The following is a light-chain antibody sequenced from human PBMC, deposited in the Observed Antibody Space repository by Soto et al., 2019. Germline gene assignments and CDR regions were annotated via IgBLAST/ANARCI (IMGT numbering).Light chain of an antibody. CDR2: EVS. Sequence: QSALTQPPSASGSPGQSVTISCTGTSSDVGAYNYVSWYQQHPGKAPKLMIYEVSKRPSGVPDRFSGSKSGNTASLTVSGLQAEDEAAYYCSSYAGSNNLVFGGGTKLTVL. V-gene: IGLV2-8*01. J-gene: IGLJ2*01. CDR1: SSDVGAYNY. CDR3: SSYAGSNNLV.